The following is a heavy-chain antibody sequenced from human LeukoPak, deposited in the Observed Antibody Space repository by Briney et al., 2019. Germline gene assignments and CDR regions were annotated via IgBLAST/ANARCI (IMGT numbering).Heavy chain of an antibody. CDR1: GFTFSSYW. J-gene: IGHJ4*02. V-gene: IGHV3-74*01. CDR3: ARGRASSYGYFDY. CDR2: ISSDGRTT. Sequence: PGGSLRLSCAASGFTFSSYWMHWVRQAPGKGLVWVSRISSDGRTTIYADSVRGRFTISRDNAKNTLYLQMNSLRAEDTAVYYCARGRASSYGYFDYWGQGTLVTVSS. D-gene: IGHD5-18*01.